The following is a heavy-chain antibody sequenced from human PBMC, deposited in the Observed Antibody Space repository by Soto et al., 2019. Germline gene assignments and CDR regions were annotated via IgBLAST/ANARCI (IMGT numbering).Heavy chain of an antibody. CDR3: ARDYSRGYFFPKLLLLGYGMDV. CDR1: GYTFTGYY. J-gene: IGHJ6*02. D-gene: IGHD1-26*01. V-gene: IGHV1-2*02. Sequence: ASVKVSCKASGYTFTGYYMHWVRQAPGQGLEWMGWINPNSGGTNYAQKFQGRATMTRDTSISTAYMGLSRLRSDDTAVYYCARDYSRGYFFPKLLLLGYGMDVWGQGTTVTVSS. CDR2: INPNSGGT.